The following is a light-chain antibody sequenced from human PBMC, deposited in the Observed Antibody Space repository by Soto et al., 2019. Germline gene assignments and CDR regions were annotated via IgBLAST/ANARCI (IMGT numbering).Light chain of an antibody. V-gene: IGKV1-5*03. Sequence: DIPMTQSPSTLSASVGDRVTITCRASQSISSWLAWYQQKPGKAPKLLIYKSSSLESGVPSRFSGSGSGTEFTLTISRLQPDDVATYYCQQYNSYSWTFGQGTKVEIK. CDR1: QSISSW. J-gene: IGKJ1*01. CDR3: QQYNSYSWT. CDR2: KSS.